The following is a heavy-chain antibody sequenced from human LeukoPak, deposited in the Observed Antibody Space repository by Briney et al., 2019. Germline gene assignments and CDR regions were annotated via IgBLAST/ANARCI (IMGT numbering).Heavy chain of an antibody. V-gene: IGHV3-30*03. Sequence: GGSLRLSCAASGFTFSSYGVHWVRQAPGKGLEWVAVISYDGSNKYYADSVKGRFTISRDNSKNTLYLQMNSLRAEDTAVYYCTRSPDGVDYWGQGTLVTVSS. CDR3: TRSPDGVDY. D-gene: IGHD3-10*01. CDR2: ISYDGSNK. J-gene: IGHJ4*02. CDR1: GFTFSSYG.